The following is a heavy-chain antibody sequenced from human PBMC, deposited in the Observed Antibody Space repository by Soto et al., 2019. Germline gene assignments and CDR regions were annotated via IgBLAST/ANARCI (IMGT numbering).Heavy chain of an antibody. J-gene: IGHJ3*02. Sequence: GASVKVSCKVSGYTLTELSMHWVRQAPGKGREWRGGFDPEDGETIYAQKFQGRVTMTEDTSTDTAYMELSSLRSEDTAVYYCATIKPWSGYYPHDAFDIWGQGTMVTVSS. CDR3: ATIKPWSGYYPHDAFDI. CDR1: GYTLTELS. CDR2: FDPEDGET. V-gene: IGHV1-24*01. D-gene: IGHD3-3*01.